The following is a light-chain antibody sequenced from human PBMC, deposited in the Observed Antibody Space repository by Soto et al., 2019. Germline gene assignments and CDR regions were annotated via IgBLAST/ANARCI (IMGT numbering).Light chain of an antibody. CDR2: EVS. J-gene: IGLJ1*01. Sequence: QSALTQPASVSGSPGQSITISCTGTRGDVGTYNYVSWYQHHPGKAPKLLIYEVSNRPSGIPDRFSASKSGNTASLTISGLQAEDEAGYYCSSYSSGDPLYVFGSGTKV. V-gene: IGLV2-14*01. CDR1: RGDVGTYNY. CDR3: SSYSSGDPLYV.